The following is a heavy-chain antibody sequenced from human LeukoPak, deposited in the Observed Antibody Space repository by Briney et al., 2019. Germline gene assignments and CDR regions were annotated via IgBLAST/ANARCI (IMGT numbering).Heavy chain of an antibody. CDR2: ISYDGSNK. CDR3: AREGTYYYDSSGYNYFDY. J-gene: IGHJ4*02. V-gene: IGHV3-30-3*01. D-gene: IGHD3-22*01. CDR1: GFTFSSYA. Sequence: GGSLRLSCAASGFTFSSYAMHWVRQAPGKGLEWVAVISYDGSNKYYADSMKGRFTISRDNSKNTLYLQMNSLRAEDTAVYYCAREGTYYYDSSGYNYFDYWGQGTLVTVSS.